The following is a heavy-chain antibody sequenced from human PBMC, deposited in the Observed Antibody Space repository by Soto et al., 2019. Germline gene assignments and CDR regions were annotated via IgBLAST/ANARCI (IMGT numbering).Heavy chain of an antibody. J-gene: IGHJ6*02. CDR1: GYIFVNYG. V-gene: IGHV1-18*01. Sequence: QVQLVQSGDEVKKPGASVKVSCKASGYIFVNYGIAWVRQAPRQGLEWMGWISPYTGNTHSASKVQGRLTMTTDTSTSAAYMDLGSLTSDDAAVYYCVMVDNYVTPTPQDVWGQGTTVTVSS. D-gene: IGHD3-16*01. CDR3: VMVDNYVTPTPQDV. CDR2: ISPYTGNT.